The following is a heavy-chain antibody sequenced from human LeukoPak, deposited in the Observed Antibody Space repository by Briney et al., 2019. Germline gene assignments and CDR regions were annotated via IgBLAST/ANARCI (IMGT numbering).Heavy chain of an antibody. CDR1: GFTVSSNY. CDR2: IYTGGST. V-gene: IGHV3-53*01. J-gene: IGHJ3*02. Sequence: GGSLRLSCVASGFTVSSNYMDWVRQAPGKGLEWVSLIYTGGSTYYADSVKGRFAISRDNSKNTLYLQMNSLRAEDTAVYYCARRKGSGFSDAFDIWGQGTMVTVSS. CDR3: ARRKGSGFSDAFDI. D-gene: IGHD3-10*01.